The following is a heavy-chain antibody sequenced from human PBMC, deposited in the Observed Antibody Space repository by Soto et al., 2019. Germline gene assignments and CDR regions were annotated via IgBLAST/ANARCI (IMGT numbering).Heavy chain of an antibody. J-gene: IGHJ4*02. CDR1: GFTFRSYW. Sequence: EVQVVESGGGLVQPGGSLRLSCAVSGFTFRSYWMSWVRQAPGKGLEWVANIKLDGSEKYYVDSVKGRFTISRDNAKNSLYLQMNSLRAEDTAVYYCARGGGAADYWGQGTLVTVSS. CDR2: IKLDGSEK. CDR3: ARGGGAADY. V-gene: IGHV3-7*01. D-gene: IGHD1-26*01.